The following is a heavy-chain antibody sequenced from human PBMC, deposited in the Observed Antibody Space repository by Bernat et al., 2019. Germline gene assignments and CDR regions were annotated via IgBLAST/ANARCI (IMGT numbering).Heavy chain of an antibody. CDR1: GGSISSSSYY. CDR3: ARRGSSGYYLYYFVY. Sequence: QLQLQESGPGLVKPSETLSLTCTVSGGSISSSSYYWGWIRQPPGKGLEWIGSIYYSGSTYYNPPLKSRVTISVDTSKNQFSLKLSSVTAADTAVYYCARRGSSGYYLYYFVYWGQGTLVTVSS. D-gene: IGHD3-22*01. J-gene: IGHJ4*02. CDR2: IYYSGST. V-gene: IGHV4-39*01.